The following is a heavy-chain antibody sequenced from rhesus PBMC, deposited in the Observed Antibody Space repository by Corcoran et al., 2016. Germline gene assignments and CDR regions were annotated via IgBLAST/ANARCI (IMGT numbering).Heavy chain of an antibody. J-gene: IGHJ3*01. CDR1: GYTFTDYY. Sequence: EVQLVQSGAEVKKPGASVKISCKASGYTFTDYYLHWVRQAPGKGREWMGRVDPEDGEAIHALKFQDRGTITAATSTDTAYMGLSSLGSEDTAVYYWAIGGSGAFDFWGQGLRVTVSS. D-gene: IGHD5-42*01. V-gene: IGHV1-111*02. CDR2: VDPEDGEA. CDR3: AIGGSGAFDF.